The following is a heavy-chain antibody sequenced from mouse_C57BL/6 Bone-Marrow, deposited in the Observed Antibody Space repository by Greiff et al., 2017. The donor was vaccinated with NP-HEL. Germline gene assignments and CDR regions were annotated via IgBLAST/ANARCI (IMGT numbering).Heavy chain of an antibody. CDR3: VAHYGSSPYYFDY. Sequence: EVQLVESGGGLVQPKGSLKLSCAASGFSFNTYAMNWVRQAPGKGLEWVARIRSKSNNYATYYADSVKDRFTISRDDSESMLYLQMNNLKTEDTAMYYCVAHYGSSPYYFDYWGQGTTLTVSS. J-gene: IGHJ2*01. CDR1: GFSFNTYA. D-gene: IGHD1-1*01. CDR2: IRSKSNNYAT. V-gene: IGHV10-1*01.